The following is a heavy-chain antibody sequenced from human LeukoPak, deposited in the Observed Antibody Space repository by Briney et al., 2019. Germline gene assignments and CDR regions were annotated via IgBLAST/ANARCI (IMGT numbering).Heavy chain of an antibody. V-gene: IGHV4-59*01. CDR2: IYYNGST. J-gene: IGHJ4*02. CDR3: ARAYSNYTPSDY. CDR1: GGSLSSYY. D-gene: IGHD6-13*01. Sequence: SETLSLTCTVSGGSLSSYYWSWIRQPPGKGLEWIGYIYYNGSTNYNPSLKSRVTISVDPSKDQFSLKLSSVTAADTAVYYCARAYSNYTPSDYWGQGTLVTVSS.